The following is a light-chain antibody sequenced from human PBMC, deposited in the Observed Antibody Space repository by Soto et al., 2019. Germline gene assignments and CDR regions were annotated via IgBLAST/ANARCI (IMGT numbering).Light chain of an antibody. Sequence: DIQMTQSPSTLSASVGDRVTITCRASQSIGSWLAWYQQKPGEAPKLLIYKASSLESGVPSRFSGSGSGTEFTLTISSLQPDDFATYYCQQYNSYWTFGQGTKVDI. V-gene: IGKV1-5*03. J-gene: IGKJ1*01. CDR2: KAS. CDR3: QQYNSYWT. CDR1: QSIGSW.